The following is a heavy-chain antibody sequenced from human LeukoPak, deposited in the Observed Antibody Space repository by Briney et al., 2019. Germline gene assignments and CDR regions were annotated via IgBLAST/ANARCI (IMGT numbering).Heavy chain of an antibody. Sequence: ASVKVSCKASGYTFTSYDINWVRQATGQGLEWMGWMSPISGNTGYAQKFQGRLTMTRNTAINTAYMELSGLRSEDTAVYYCAKESGDILVVPYYWGQGTLVTVSS. J-gene: IGHJ4*02. CDR3: AKESGDILVVPYY. CDR1: GYTFTSYD. CDR2: MSPISGNT. D-gene: IGHD2-2*01. V-gene: IGHV1-8*01.